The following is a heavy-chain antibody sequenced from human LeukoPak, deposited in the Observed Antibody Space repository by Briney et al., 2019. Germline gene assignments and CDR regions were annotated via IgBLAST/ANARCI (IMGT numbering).Heavy chain of an antibody. V-gene: IGHV3-15*01. CDR3: ATQGLLDAFDI. CDR1: GLSFSDAW. D-gene: IGHD3-22*01. CDR2: IKSRADGGTP. J-gene: IGHJ3*02. Sequence: PGGSLRLSCAASGLSFSDAWMIWVRQAPGKGLEWVGRIKSRADGGTPDYAAPVTGRFTISRGDSNGTLFLQMNSLTTEDTAVYYCATQGLLDAFDIWGQGTMVIVSS.